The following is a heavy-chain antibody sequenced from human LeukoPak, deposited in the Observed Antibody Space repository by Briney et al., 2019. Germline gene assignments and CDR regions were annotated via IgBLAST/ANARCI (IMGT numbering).Heavy chain of an antibody. Sequence: SETLSLTCTVSGGSISSGGYYWSWIRQHPGKGLEWIGYIYYSGSTYYNPSLKSRVTISVDTSKNQFSLKLTSVTAADTAVYYCARGEWQDNWFDSWGQGTLVTVSS. CDR1: GGSISSGGYY. J-gene: IGHJ5*01. D-gene: IGHD3-3*01. CDR2: IYYSGST. CDR3: ARGEWQDNWFDS. V-gene: IGHV4-31*03.